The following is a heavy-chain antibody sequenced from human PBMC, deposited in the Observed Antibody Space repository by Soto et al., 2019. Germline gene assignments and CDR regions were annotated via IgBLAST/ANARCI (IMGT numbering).Heavy chain of an antibody. CDR1: GFTFSSYG. J-gene: IGHJ4*02. CDR2: ISYDGSNK. V-gene: IGHV3-30*18. Sequence: PGGSLRLSCAASGFTFSSYGMHWVRQAPGKGLEWVAVISYDGSNKYYADSVKGRFTISRDNSKNTLYLQMNSLRAEDTAVYYCAKYLPSYFDYWGQGTLVTVSS. CDR3: AKYLPSYFDY.